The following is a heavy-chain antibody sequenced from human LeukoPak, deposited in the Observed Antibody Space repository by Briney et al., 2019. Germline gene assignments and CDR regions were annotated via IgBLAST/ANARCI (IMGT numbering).Heavy chain of an antibody. J-gene: IGHJ4*02. V-gene: IGHV3-30*04. CDR3: ARAYGGLIDY. CDR1: GFTLNSYI. Sequence: GGSLRLSCEASGFTLNSYIMHWVRQAPGKGLEWVALISFDGRDRQYADSVKGRFTISKDNSKNTLYLQMNSLSGDDTSMYFCARAYGGLIDYWGQGTLVTVSS. CDR2: ISFDGRDR. D-gene: IGHD3-16*01.